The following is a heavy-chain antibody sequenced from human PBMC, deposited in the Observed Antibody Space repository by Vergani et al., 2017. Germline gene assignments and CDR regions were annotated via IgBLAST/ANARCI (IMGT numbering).Heavy chain of an antibody. CDR3: ARNLLGYYYDSSGYYYLLTD. CDR2: IIPILGIA. CDR1: GGTFSSYT. Sequence: QVQLVQSGAEVKKPGSSVKVSCKASGGTFSSYTISWVRQAPGQGLEWMGRIIPILGIANYAQKFQGRVTITADKSTSTAYMELSSLRSEDTAVYYCARNLLGYYYDSSGYYYLLTDWGQGTLVTVSS. D-gene: IGHD3-22*01. V-gene: IGHV1-69*02. J-gene: IGHJ4*02.